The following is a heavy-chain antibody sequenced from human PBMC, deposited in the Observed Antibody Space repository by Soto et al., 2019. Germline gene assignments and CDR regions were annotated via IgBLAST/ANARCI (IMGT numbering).Heavy chain of an antibody. Sequence: QVQLVQSGAEVKKPGASVKVSCKASGYTFTSYDINWVRQATGQGLEWMGWMNPNSGNTGYAQKFQGRVTMTRNTSISTAYMELSSLRSEDTAVYYCARGNYYGSGSYRGLGHNWFDPWGQGTLVTVSS. CDR2: MNPNSGNT. CDR3: ARGNYYGSGSYRGLGHNWFDP. D-gene: IGHD3-10*01. V-gene: IGHV1-8*01. CDR1: GYTFTSYD. J-gene: IGHJ5*02.